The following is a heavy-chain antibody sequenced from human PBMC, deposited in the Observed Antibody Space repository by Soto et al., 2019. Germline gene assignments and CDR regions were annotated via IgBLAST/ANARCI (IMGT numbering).Heavy chain of an antibody. J-gene: IGHJ4*02. V-gene: IGHV3-23*01. CDR3: AKRTLTAAGFDY. D-gene: IGHD6-13*01. CDR2: ITGSGGGT. Sequence: EVQLLESGGGLVQPGGSLRLSCAASGFTFSNYAMTWVRQAPGKGLEWVSVITGSGGGTYFVDSVKGRFTISRDNSKDTVYLQMNSQRAADTEVYYCAKRTLTAAGFDYWGQGTLVTVSS. CDR1: GFTFSNYA.